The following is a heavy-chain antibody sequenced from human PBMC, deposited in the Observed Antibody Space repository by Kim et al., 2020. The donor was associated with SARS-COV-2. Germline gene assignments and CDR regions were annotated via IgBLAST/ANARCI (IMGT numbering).Heavy chain of an antibody. CDR2: INPYNGGT. D-gene: IGHD1-1*01. CDR1: GYTFSNFY. J-gene: IGHJ4*02. Sequence: ASVKVSCKASGYTFSNFYIHWVRQAPGQGLEWMGWINPYNGGTVYAPKFQGRVSLTSVTSISTVYMEVSSLIPDDTALYYCAGDPDERSDLDYWGQGAL. CDR3: AGDPDERSDLDY. V-gene: IGHV1-2*02.